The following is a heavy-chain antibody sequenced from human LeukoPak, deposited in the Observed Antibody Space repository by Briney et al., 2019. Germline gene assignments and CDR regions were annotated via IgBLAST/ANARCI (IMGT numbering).Heavy chain of an antibody. Sequence: GGSLRLSCAASGFTFSSYGMHWVRQDPGKGLEWVAVISYDGSNKYYADSVKGRFTISRDNSKNTLYLQMNSLRAEDTAAYYCAKDRGDPVWYFDYWGQGTLVTVSS. CDR1: GFTFSSYG. CDR3: AKDRGDPVWYFDY. D-gene: IGHD2-8*01. V-gene: IGHV3-30*18. J-gene: IGHJ4*02. CDR2: ISYDGSNK.